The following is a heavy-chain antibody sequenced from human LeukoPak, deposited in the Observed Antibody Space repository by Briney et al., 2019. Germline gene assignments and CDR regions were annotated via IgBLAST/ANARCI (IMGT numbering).Heavy chain of an antibody. CDR3: ARPRTTYYDILTGYSDAFDI. D-gene: IGHD3-9*01. J-gene: IGHJ3*02. V-gene: IGHV4-59*05. CDR1: GGSISSYY. CDR2: IYYSGST. Sequence: SETLSLTCTVSGGSISSYYWSWIRQPPGKGLEWIGSIYYSGSTYYNPSLKSRVTISVDTSKNQFSLKLSSVTAADTAVYYCARPRTTYYDILTGYSDAFDIWGQGTMVTVSS.